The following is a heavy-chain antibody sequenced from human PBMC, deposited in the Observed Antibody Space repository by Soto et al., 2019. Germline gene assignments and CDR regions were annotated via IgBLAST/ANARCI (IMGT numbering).Heavy chain of an antibody. V-gene: IGHV3-7*03. CDR2: INQDATRQ. J-gene: IGHJ4*02. CDR1: GFTFSSYW. CDR3: ARVGLFDGNKPITLEF. Sequence: EVQLVESGGGLVQPGGSLRLSCAASGFTFSSYWMSWVRQAPERGLEWVANINQDATRQSYVDSVEGRFSISGDNAKNSVYLQLNNLRVDDTAVYYCARVGLFDGNKPITLEFWGQGTLVTVSS. D-gene: IGHD3-10*01.